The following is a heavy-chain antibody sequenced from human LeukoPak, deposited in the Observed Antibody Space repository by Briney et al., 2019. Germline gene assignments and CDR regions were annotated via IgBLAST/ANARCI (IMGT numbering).Heavy chain of an antibody. CDR2: INHSGNT. V-gene: IGHV4-34*01. CDR3: ARGRNWEAFYHYCMDV. CDR1: GGSFSGYY. Sequence: SETLSLTCGVSGGSFSGYYWTWIRQLPGKGLEWMGEINHSGNTSYNPSLKSRVTISIDTSKNQISLNMRSVTAADTAVYYCARGRNWEAFYHYCMDVWGNGTTVTVSS. J-gene: IGHJ6*03. D-gene: IGHD1-14*01.